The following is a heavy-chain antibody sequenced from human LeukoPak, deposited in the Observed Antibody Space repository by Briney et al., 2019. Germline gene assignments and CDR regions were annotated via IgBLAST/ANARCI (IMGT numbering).Heavy chain of an antibody. V-gene: IGHV5-51*01. J-gene: IGHJ4*02. D-gene: IGHD5-24*01. CDR1: GYSFTSYW. Sequence: GESLKISGKGSGYSFTSYWIGWVRQMPGKGLEWMGIIYPGDSDTRYSPSFQGQVTISDDKSISTAYLQWSSLKASDTAMYYCARRGDGYKHEYYFGYWGQGTLVTVSS. CDR2: IYPGDSDT. CDR3: ARRGDGYKHEYYFGY.